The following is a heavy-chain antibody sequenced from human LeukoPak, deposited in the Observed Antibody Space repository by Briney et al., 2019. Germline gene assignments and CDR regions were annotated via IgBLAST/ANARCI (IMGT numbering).Heavy chain of an antibody. J-gene: IGHJ4*02. V-gene: IGHV4-59*01. Sequence: PSETLSLTCTVSGGSISSYYWSWIRQPPGKGLEWIGYIYYSGSTNYNPSLKSRVTISVDTSKNQFSLKLSSVTAADTAVYYCARGDGSDIDYWGQGTLVTVSS. D-gene: IGHD3-10*01. CDR3: ARGDGSDIDY. CDR1: GGSISSYY. CDR2: IYYSGST.